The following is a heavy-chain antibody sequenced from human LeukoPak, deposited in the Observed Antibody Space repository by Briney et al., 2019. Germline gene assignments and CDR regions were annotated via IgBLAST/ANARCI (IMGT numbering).Heavy chain of an antibody. CDR2: ISSSGST. D-gene: IGHD3-22*01. CDR1: GGSISNSSSY. J-gene: IGHJ3*02. CDR3: AGGPYSYDSSGAFDI. V-gene: IGHV4-39*07. Sequence: TSETLSLTCTVSGGSISNSSSYWGWIRQPPGKGLEWIGRISSSGSTNYNPSLKSRVTISVDTSKNQFSLKLSSVTAADTAVYFCAGGPYSYDSSGAFDIWGQGTMVTVSS.